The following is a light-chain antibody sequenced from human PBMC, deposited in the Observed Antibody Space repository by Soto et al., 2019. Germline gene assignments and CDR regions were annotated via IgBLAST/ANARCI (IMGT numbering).Light chain of an antibody. V-gene: IGKV3-20*01. Sequence: EIVLAHSRATLSVSPAEGGSIXLLSSQSVSSNLAWYQQKPGQAPRLLIYGASTRATGIPARFSGSGSGTEFTLTISRLEPEDFAVYYCQQYGSSPLTFGGGTKVDIK. CDR2: GAS. CDR1: QSVSSN. CDR3: QQYGSSPLT. J-gene: IGKJ4*01.